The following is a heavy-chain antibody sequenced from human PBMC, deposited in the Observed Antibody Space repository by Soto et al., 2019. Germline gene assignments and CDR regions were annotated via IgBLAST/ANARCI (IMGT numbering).Heavy chain of an antibody. D-gene: IGHD6-6*01. V-gene: IGHV3-33*01. CDR2: IWYDGSNK. CDR1: GFTFSSYG. CDR3: ARGGQLVANPDYYYYYYMDV. Sequence: QVQLVESGGGGVQPGRSLRLSCAASGFTFSSYGMHWVRQAPGKGLEWVAVIWYDGSNKYYADSVKGRFTISRDNSKNTLYLQMNSLRAEDTAVYYCARGGQLVANPDYYYYYYMDVWGKGTTVTVSS. J-gene: IGHJ6*03.